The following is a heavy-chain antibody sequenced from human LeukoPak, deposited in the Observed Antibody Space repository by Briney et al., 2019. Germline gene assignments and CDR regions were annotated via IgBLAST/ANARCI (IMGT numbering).Heavy chain of an antibody. CDR2: ISYDGSNK. CDR3: AKDPGTFIPGTPDAY. Sequence: GRSLRLSCAASGFTFSSYGMHWVRQAPGKGLEWVAVISYDGSNKYYADSVKGRFTISRDNSKNTLYLQMNSLRAEDTAVYYCAKDPGTFIPGTPDAYWGQGTLVTVSS. V-gene: IGHV3-30*18. CDR1: GFTFSSYG. J-gene: IGHJ4*02. D-gene: IGHD1-7*01.